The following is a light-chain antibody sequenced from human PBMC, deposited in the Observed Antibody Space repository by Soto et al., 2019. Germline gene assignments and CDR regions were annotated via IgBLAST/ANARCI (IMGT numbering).Light chain of an antibody. CDR1: QSITNW. J-gene: IGKJ1*01. V-gene: IGKV1-5*01. CDR2: DAS. Sequence: DIQMTQSPSTLSASVGDRVTITCRASQSITNWVAWYQQKPGEAPKLLIYDASTLESGVPSRFSGSGSGTEFTLTISSLQPDDFAVYYCQQYNNWLRTFGQGTKVDIK. CDR3: QQYNNWLRT.